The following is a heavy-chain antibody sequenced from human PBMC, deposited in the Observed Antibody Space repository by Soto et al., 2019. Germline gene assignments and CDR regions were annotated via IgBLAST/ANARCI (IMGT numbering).Heavy chain of an antibody. CDR3: ARGIAAAGDY. CDR1: GGSFSGYY. Sequence: SETLSLTCAVYGGSFSGYYWSWIRQPPGKGLEWIGEINHSGSTNYNPSLKSRVTISVDTSKNQFSLKLSSVTAADTAVYYCARGIAAAGDYWRQGTLVTVSS. V-gene: IGHV4-34*01. CDR2: INHSGST. J-gene: IGHJ4*02. D-gene: IGHD6-13*01.